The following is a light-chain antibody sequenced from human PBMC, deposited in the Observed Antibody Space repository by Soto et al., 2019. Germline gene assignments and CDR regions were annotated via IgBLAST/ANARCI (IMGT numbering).Light chain of an antibody. CDR1: SSDVGGYNY. Sequence: QSVLTQPASVSGSPGQSITISCSRSSSDVGGYNYVSWYQQHPGKAPKLMIYEVSNRPSGVSDRFSGSKSGNTASLTISGLQADDEADYYCSSFTSSNPWVFGGGTKLTVL. CDR2: EVS. V-gene: IGLV2-14*01. CDR3: SSFTSSNPWV. J-gene: IGLJ3*02.